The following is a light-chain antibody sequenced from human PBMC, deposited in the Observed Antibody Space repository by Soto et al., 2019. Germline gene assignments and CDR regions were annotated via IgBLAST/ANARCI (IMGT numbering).Light chain of an antibody. CDR3: QRYGSSPQT. Sequence: EVVMTQSPVTVSVSPVERATLSCRASQSVRSNLAWYQQKPGQAPRLLIYGASSRATGIPDRFSGSGSGTDFTLTISRLEPEDFAVYYCQRYGSSPQTFGQGTKVDIK. V-gene: IGKV3-20*01. CDR2: GAS. J-gene: IGKJ1*01. CDR1: QSVRSN.